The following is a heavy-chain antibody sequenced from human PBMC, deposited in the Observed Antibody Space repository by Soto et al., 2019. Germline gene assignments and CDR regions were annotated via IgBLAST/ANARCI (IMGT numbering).Heavy chain of an antibody. CDR3: SNLDGYNIGK. CDR1: RFTFSSYW. Sequence: RRLSCAASRFTFSSYWMSWVRQAPGKGLEWVANIKEDGSEKYYVDSVKGRFTISRDNAKNSLYLQMNSLKTEDTAVYYCSNLDGYNIGKWGQGTQVTVSS. J-gene: IGHJ4*02. CDR2: IKEDGSEK. D-gene: IGHD5-12*01. V-gene: IGHV3-7*03.